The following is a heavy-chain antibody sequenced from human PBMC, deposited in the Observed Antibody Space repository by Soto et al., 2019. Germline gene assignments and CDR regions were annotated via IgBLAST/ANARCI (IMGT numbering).Heavy chain of an antibody. CDR1: GVTMSYGGYS. V-gene: IGHV4-61*03. CDR3: ARVGGDDFGDSGGFDY. CDR2: IYYSGRT. D-gene: IGHD4-17*01. Sequence: TSETLSLTCSVSGVTMSYGGYSWSWIRQSPGKGLEWIGYIYYSGRTNYNPSLKSRVSISVDTSKNHFSLQLRSVTAADTAVYYCARVGGDDFGDSGGFDYWGQGTLVTVSS. J-gene: IGHJ4*02.